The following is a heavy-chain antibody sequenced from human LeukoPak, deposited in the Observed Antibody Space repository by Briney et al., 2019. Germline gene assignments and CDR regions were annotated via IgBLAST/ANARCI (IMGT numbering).Heavy chain of an antibody. V-gene: IGHV4-59*11. CDR3: ARVADSYYYMDV. CDR1: GDSISSHD. J-gene: IGHJ6*03. CDR2: IYYSGNT. Sequence: SETLSLTCTVSGDSISSHDWSWIRRPPGKGLEWIGYIYYSGNTNYNPSLKSRVTISVDTSRNQFSLKVSSVTAADTAVYYCARVADSYYYMDVWGKGTTVTVSS.